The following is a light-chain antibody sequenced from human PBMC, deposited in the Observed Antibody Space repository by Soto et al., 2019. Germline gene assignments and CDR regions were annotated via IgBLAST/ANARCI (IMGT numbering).Light chain of an antibody. Sequence: HSALTQPASVSGSPGQSITISCTGTSSDVGGYNYVSWYQQHPGKAPKLMIYDVSNRPSGVSNRFSGSKSGNTASLTISGLQAEDEADYYCSSYTSSSTLVHVVFGGGTKLTVL. CDR3: SSYTSSSTLVHVV. J-gene: IGLJ2*01. CDR2: DVS. CDR1: SSDVGGYNY. V-gene: IGLV2-14*01.